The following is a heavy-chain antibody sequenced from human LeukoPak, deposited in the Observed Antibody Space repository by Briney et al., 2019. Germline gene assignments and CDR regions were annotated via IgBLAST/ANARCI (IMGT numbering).Heavy chain of an antibody. D-gene: IGHD2-21*02. Sequence: GGSLRLSCAASGFNFISYGMQWVRQAPGKGLVWVSRINNGGVSTSYADSVRGRFTVSRDNGKNTLYLQMNSLRAEDTGVYYCARELPREVTLDYWGKGTPVTVSS. CDR3: ARELPREVTLDY. CDR1: GFNFISYG. CDR2: INNGGVST. J-gene: IGHJ4*02. V-gene: IGHV3-74*01.